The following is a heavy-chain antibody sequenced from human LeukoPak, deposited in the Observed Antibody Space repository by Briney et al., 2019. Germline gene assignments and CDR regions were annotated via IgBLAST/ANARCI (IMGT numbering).Heavy chain of an antibody. D-gene: IGHD6-19*01. CDR1: GFTVSSNY. CDR2: ISGSGGST. CDR3: AKDRYSSGWYYFDY. V-gene: IGHV3-23*01. J-gene: IGHJ4*02. Sequence: GGSLRLSCAASGFTVSSNYMSWVRQAPGKGLEWVSAISGSGGSTYYADSVKGRFTISRDNSKNTLYLQMNSLRAEDTAVYYCAKDRYSSGWYYFDYWGQGTLVTVSS.